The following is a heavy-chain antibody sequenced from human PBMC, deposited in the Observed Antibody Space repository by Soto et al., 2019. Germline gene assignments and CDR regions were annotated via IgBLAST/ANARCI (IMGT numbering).Heavy chain of an antibody. V-gene: IGHV4-34*01. D-gene: IGHD3-22*01. CDR3: ARGRTIYYYDSSGFDY. J-gene: IGHJ4*02. CDR2: INHSGST. CDR1: GGSFSGYY. Sequence: SETLSLTCAVYGGSFSGYYWSWIRQPPGKGLEWIGEINHSGSTNYNPSLKSRVTISVDTSKNQFSLKLSSVTAADTAVYYCARGRTIYYYDSSGFDYWGQGTLVTVSS.